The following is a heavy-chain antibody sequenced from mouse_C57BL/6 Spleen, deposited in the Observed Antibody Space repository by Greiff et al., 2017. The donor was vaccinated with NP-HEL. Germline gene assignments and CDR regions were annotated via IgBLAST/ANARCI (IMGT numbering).Heavy chain of an antibody. J-gene: IGHJ2*01. CDR2: IYPGDGDT. Sequence: QVQLQQSGAELVKPGASVKISCKASGYAFSSYWMNWVKQRPGKGLEWIGQIYPGDGDTNYNGKFKGKATLTADKSSSTAYMQLSSLTSEDSAVYFCASGGYYGSSYLDYWGQGTTLTVSS. V-gene: IGHV1-80*01. CDR1: GYAFSSYW. CDR3: ASGGYYGSSYLDY. D-gene: IGHD1-1*01.